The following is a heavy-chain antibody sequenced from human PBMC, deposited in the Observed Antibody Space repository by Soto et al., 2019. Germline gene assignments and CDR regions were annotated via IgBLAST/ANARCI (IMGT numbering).Heavy chain of an antibody. D-gene: IGHD2-15*01. Sequence: QVQLVQSGAEVKKPGSSVKVSCKASGGTFSSYAISWVRQAPGQGLEWMGGIIPIFGTANYAQKFQGRGTITAHESTSTAYMEVSSLRSEDTAVYYCARHPGGRGYYYGMDVWGQGTTVTVSS. J-gene: IGHJ6*02. CDR2: IIPIFGTA. V-gene: IGHV1-69*12. CDR3: ARHPGGRGYYYGMDV. CDR1: GGTFSSYA.